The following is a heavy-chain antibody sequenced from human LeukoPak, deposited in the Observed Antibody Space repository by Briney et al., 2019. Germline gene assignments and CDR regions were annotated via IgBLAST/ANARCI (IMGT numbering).Heavy chain of an antibody. D-gene: IGHD3-22*01. CDR3: ARNYYDSSGYPGNYYYYYMDV. CDR2: IYYSGST. CDR1: GGSISSSSYY. Sequence: PSETLSFTCTVSGGSISSSSYYWGWIRQPPGKGLEWIGSIYYSGSTYYNPSLKSRVTISVDTSKNQFSLKRSSVTAADTAVYYCARNYYDSSGYPGNYYYYYMDVWGKGTTVTVSS. V-gene: IGHV4-39*07. J-gene: IGHJ6*03.